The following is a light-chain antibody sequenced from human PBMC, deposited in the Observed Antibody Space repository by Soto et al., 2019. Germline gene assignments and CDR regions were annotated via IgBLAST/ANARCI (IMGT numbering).Light chain of an antibody. V-gene: IGLV2-14*01. J-gene: IGLJ1*01. CDR1: SSDVGDYNY. CDR3: SSYTISSTYV. CDR2: DVT. Sequence: QSVLTQPASASGSPGQSIAISCTGTSSDVGDYNYVSWYQQYPGKAPKLVIYDVTNRPSGVSNRFSGSKSGSTASLTISGLQAEDEADYYCSSYTISSTYVFGTGTKLTVL.